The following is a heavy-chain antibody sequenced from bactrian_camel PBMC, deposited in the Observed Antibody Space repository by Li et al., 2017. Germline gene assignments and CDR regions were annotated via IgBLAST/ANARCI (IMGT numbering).Heavy chain of an antibody. CDR2: IDSEDTI. CDR1: EYSSC. CDR3: AADQDEYDCYSGSWLIHGYEYNY. V-gene: IGHV3S53*01. D-gene: IGHD3*01. Sequence: HVQLVESGGGSVQAGGSLRLSCVVSEYSSCTAWFRAAPGKEREEREGVAAIDSEDTITYADSVKGRFTISKDNAKNTLYLQMNSLKPEDTAMYYCAADQDEYDCYSGSWLIHGYEYNYWGQGTQVTVS. J-gene: IGHJ4*01.